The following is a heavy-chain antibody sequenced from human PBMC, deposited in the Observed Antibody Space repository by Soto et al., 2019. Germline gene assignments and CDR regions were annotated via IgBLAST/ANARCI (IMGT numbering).Heavy chain of an antibody. Sequence: LSCSVAGDSISNLDYFWAWIRQPPGQALEYIGYIYKSATTYYNPSFESRVAISVDTSKSRFSLNVTSVTAADTAVYFCARGWYCRIGRGFPNWCDSWV. CDR2: IYKSATT. V-gene: IGHV4-30-4*01. CDR3: ARGWYCRIGRGFPNWCDS. CDR1: GDSISNLDYF. J-gene: IGHJ5*01. D-gene: IGHD2-15*01.